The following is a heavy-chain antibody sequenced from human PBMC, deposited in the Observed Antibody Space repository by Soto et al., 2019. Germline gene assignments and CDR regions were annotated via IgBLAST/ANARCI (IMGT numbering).Heavy chain of an antibody. V-gene: IGHV3-33*01. D-gene: IGHD6-19*01. CDR1: GFTFSSYG. Sequence: GGSLRLSCAASGFTFSSYGMHWVRQAPGKGLEWVAVIWYDGSNKYYADSVKGRFTISRDNSKNTLYLQMNSLRAEDTAVYYCARDDSYSSGWYPYWGQGTLVTVSS. CDR3: ARDDSYSSGWYPY. J-gene: IGHJ4*02. CDR2: IWYDGSNK.